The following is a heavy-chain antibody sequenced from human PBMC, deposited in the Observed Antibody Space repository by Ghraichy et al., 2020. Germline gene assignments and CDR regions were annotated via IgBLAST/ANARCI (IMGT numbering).Heavy chain of an antibody. D-gene: IGHD2-15*01. CDR3: ARGSDCYDATPPGPDY. V-gene: IGHV3-48*02. CDR1: GFTFSYYS. Sequence: GGSLRLSCAASGFTFSYYSMHWVRQAPGKGPECVSYISSSSTTTYYADSVEGRFTISRDNAKSSLYLQMNSLRDEDTAFYYCARGSDCYDATPPGPDYWGQGTLVTVSS. J-gene: IGHJ4*02. CDR2: ISSSSTTT.